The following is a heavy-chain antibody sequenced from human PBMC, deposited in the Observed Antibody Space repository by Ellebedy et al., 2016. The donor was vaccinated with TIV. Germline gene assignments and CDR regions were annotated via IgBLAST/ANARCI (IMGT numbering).Heavy chain of an antibody. D-gene: IGHD3-3*01. Sequence: SETLSLXXTVSGGSISSSSYYWGWIRQPPGKGLEWIGSIYYSGSTYYNPSLKSRVTISVDTSKNQFSLKLSSVTAADTAVYYCARRNASGVYDFWSGYYPGGMDVWGQGTTVTVSS. CDR3: ARRNASGVYDFWSGYYPGGMDV. CDR2: IYYSGST. V-gene: IGHV4-39*01. J-gene: IGHJ6*02. CDR1: GGSISSSSYY.